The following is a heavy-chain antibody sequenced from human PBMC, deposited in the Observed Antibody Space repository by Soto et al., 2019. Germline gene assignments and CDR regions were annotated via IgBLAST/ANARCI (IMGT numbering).Heavy chain of an antibody. Sequence: PGGSLRLSCAASGFTLSGSAMHWVRQASGKGLEWVGRIRSKANSYATAYAASVKGRFTISRDDSKNTAYLQMNSLKTEDTAVYYCTRHYSSELRFLEWLEDYYYYYMDVWGKGTTVTVSS. CDR1: GFTLSGSA. J-gene: IGHJ6*03. CDR2: IRSKANSYAT. CDR3: TRHYSSELRFLEWLEDYYYYYMDV. D-gene: IGHD3-3*01. V-gene: IGHV3-73*01.